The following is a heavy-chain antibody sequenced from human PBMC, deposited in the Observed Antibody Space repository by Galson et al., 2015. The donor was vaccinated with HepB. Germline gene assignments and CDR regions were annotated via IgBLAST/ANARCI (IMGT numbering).Heavy chain of an antibody. J-gene: IGHJ4*02. CDR3: ARGWDSSGYYYVLDY. CDR1: GFTFSSYA. D-gene: IGHD3-22*01. V-gene: IGHV3-30*04. Sequence: SLRLSCAASGFTFSSYAMSWVRQAPGKGLEWVSAISYDGSNKYYADSVKGRFTISRDNSKNTLYLQMNSLRAEDTAVYYCARGWDSSGYYYVLDYWGQGTLVTVSS. CDR2: ISYDGSNK.